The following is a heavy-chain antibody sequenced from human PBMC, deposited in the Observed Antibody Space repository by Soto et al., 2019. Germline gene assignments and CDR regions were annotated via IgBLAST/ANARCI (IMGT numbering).Heavy chain of an antibody. CDR1: GGSVSSDSYY. Sequence: SETLSLTCTVSGGSVSSDSYYWGWIRQPPGKGLDWIGHIYHSGYTSYNPSLKSRVTISIDTSKNQFFLKLSSVTAADTAVYYCARAGQMATPSDYWGQGXLVTVYS. CDR2: IYHSGYT. CDR3: ARAGQMATPSDY. J-gene: IGHJ4*02. D-gene: IGHD5-12*01. V-gene: IGHV4-61*01.